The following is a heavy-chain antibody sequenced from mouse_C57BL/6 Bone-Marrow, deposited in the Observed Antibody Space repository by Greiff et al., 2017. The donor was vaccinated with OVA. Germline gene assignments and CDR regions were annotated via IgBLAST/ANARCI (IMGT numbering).Heavy chain of an antibody. Sequence: VQLKESGPGLVKPSQSLSLTCSVTGYSITSGYYWNWIRQFPGNKLEWMGYISYDGSNNYNPSLKNRISITRDTSKNQFFLKLNSVTTEDTATYYCAQRGIYYDFYYWYFDVWGTGTTVTVSS. V-gene: IGHV3-6*01. J-gene: IGHJ1*03. CDR2: ISYDGSN. D-gene: IGHD2-4*01. CDR1: GYSITSGYY. CDR3: AQRGIYYDFYYWYFDV.